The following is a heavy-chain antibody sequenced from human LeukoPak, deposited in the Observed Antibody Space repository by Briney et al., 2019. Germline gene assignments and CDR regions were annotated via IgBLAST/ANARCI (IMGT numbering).Heavy chain of an antibody. CDR1: GFTFSSYG. CDR2: IWYDGSNK. J-gene: IGHJ4*02. D-gene: IGHD2-2*01. V-gene: IGHV3-33*01. CDR3: ARDAAASFDY. Sequence: GGSLGLSCAASGFTFSSYGMHWVRQAPGKGLEWVAVIWYDGSNKYYAGSVKGRFTISRDNSKNTLYLQMNSLRAEDTVVYYCARDAAASFDYWGQGTLVTVSS.